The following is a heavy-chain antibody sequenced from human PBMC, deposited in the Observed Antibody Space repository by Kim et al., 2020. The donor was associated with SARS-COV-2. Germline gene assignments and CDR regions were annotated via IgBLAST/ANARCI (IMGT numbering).Heavy chain of an antibody. J-gene: IGHJ4*02. V-gene: IGHV3-33*01. CDR3: ARDPEIAVSGTFDY. Sequence: ADSLKGRCTISRDNSKTTLYRQMNSLRAEDMALYYCARDPEIAVSGTFDYWGQGTLVTVSS. D-gene: IGHD6-19*01.